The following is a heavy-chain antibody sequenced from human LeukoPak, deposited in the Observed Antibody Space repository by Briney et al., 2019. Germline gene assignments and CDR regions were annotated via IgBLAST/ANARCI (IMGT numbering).Heavy chain of an antibody. V-gene: IGHV3-7*01. CDR1: GFTFSSYW. J-gene: IGHJ4*02. CDR3: ARDVGVTTPLIDY. CDR2: IKQDGSEK. Sequence: GGSLRLSCAASGFTFSSYWMSWVRQAPGKGLEWVANIKQDGSEKYYVDSVKGRFTISRDNAKNSLYLQMNSLRAEDTAVYYCARDVGVTTPLIDYWGQGTLVTVSS. D-gene: IGHD1-26*01.